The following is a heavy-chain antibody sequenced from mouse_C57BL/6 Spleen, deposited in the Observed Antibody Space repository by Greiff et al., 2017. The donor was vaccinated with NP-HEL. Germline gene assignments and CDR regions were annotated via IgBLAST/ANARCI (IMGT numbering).Heavy chain of an antibody. CDR1: GYAFTNYL. V-gene: IGHV1-54*01. CDR3: AGSDYPRWYFDV. Sequence: QVQLQQSGAELVRPGTSVKVSCKASGYAFTNYLIEWVKQRPGQGLEWIGVINPGSGGTNYNEKFKGKATLTADKSSSTAYMQLSSLTSEDSAVYFCAGSDYPRWYFDVWGTGTTVTVSS. D-gene: IGHD1-1*02. J-gene: IGHJ1*03. CDR2: INPGSGGT.